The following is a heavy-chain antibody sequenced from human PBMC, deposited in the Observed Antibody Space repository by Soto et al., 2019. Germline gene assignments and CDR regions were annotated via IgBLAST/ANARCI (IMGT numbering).Heavy chain of an antibody. CDR1: GYTFTSYG. J-gene: IGHJ4*02. V-gene: IGHV1-18*01. CDR3: ARDRCSSTSCSVDY. D-gene: IGHD2-2*01. CDR2: ISAYNGNT. Sequence: ASVKVSCKASGYTFTSYGFNWVRQAPGQGLEWMGWISAYNGNTNYAQKLQGRVTMTTDTSTSTAYMELRSLRSDDTAVYYCARDRCSSTSCSVDYWGQGTLVTVSS.